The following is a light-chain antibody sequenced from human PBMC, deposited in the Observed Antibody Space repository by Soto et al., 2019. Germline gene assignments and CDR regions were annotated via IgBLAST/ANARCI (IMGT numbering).Light chain of an antibody. CDR2: DAS. V-gene: IGKV3-11*01. J-gene: IGKJ4*01. CDR1: QNSYTY. Sequence: EIVLTQSPATLSLSPGESATLSCRASQNSYTYLVWYQQKPGQPPRLHTYDASNRATGIPVRFSDSGSGTDFTLTISSLEPEEFEVYYCQHRSNGPHSFGGGTKVDIK. CDR3: QHRSNGPHS.